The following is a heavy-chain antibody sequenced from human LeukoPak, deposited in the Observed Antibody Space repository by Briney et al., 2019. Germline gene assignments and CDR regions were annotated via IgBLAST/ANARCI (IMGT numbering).Heavy chain of an antibody. D-gene: IGHD6-19*01. Sequence: QPGGSLRLSCAASGFTFSSYEMNWVRQAPGKGLEWVSYISSSGSTIYYADSVKGRFTISRDNAKNSLYLQMNSLRAEDTAVYYCARGIAVAGGDFDYWGQGTLVTVSS. J-gene: IGHJ4*02. CDR2: ISSSGSTI. CDR3: ARGIAVAGGDFDY. CDR1: GFTFSSYE. V-gene: IGHV3-48*03.